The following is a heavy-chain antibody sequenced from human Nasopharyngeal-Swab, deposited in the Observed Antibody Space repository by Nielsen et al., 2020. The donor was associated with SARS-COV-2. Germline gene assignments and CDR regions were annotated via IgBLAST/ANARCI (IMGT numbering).Heavy chain of an antibody. CDR1: GFTFSSYW. CDR3: ARDSDIPYSGYGMDV. J-gene: IGHJ6*02. D-gene: IGHD6-13*01. V-gene: IGHV3-7*01. Sequence: GESLKISCAASGFTFSSYWMGWVRQAPGKGLEWVANIKQDGSEKYYVDSVKGRFTISRDNAKNSLYLQMNSLRAEDTAVYYCARDSDIPYSGYGMDVWGQGTTVTVSS. CDR2: IKQDGSEK.